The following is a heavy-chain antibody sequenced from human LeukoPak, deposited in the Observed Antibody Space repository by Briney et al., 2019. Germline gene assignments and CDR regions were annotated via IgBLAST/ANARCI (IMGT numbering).Heavy chain of an antibody. D-gene: IGHD6-19*01. Sequence: ASVTVSCKASGYTFTSYGISWVRQAPGQGLEWMGWISAYNGNTNYAQKLQGRVTMTTDTSTSTAYMELRSLRSDDTAVYYCAREIDVAGTDAFDYWGQGTLVTVSS. V-gene: IGHV1-18*01. CDR1: GYTFTSYG. CDR3: AREIDVAGTDAFDY. J-gene: IGHJ4*02. CDR2: ISAYNGNT.